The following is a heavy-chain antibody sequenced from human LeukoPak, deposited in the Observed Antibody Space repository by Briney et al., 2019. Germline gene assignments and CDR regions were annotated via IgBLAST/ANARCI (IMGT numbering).Heavy chain of an antibody. V-gene: IGHV1-24*01. CDR3: ATDRFFYGDYHFDY. D-gene: IGHD4-17*01. J-gene: IGHJ4*02. Sequence: ASVKVSCKVSGYTLTELSMHWVRQAPGKGLEWMGGFDPEDGETIYAQKFQGRVTMTEDTSTDTAYMELSSLRSEDTAVYYCATDRFFYGDYHFDYWGQGTLVTVSS. CDR1: GYTLTELS. CDR2: FDPEDGET.